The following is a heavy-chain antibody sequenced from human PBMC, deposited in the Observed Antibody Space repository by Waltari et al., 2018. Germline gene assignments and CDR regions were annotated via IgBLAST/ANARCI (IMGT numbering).Heavy chain of an antibody. CDR1: GFTFSSSA. CDR2: ISYDGSNK. J-gene: IGHJ4*02. Sequence: QVQLVESGGGVVQPGRSLRLSCAASGFTFSSSAMPWVRQAPGKGLEWVAVISYDGSNKYYADSVKGRFTISRDNSKNTLYLQMNSLRAEDTAVYYCARGPLYDSSGQLGYWGQGTLVTVSS. CDR3: ARGPLYDSSGQLGY. D-gene: IGHD3-22*01. V-gene: IGHV3-30*01.